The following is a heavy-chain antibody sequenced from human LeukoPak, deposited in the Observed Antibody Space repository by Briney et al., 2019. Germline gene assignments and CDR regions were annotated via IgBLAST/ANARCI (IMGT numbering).Heavy chain of an antibody. J-gene: IGHJ4*02. CDR1: GFTFTNYV. V-gene: IGHV3-23*01. CDR2: ISCSVDST. D-gene: IGHD6-19*01. CDR3: ANPLIPVAGTLYFDS. Sequence: GGSLRLSCAASGFTFTNYVMSWGRQAPGKWVEGVSTISCSVDSTYYADSVKGRFTISRDNSRNTLFLHMNSLRPEDTAFYYCANPLIPVAGTLYFDSWGQGTLVTVSS.